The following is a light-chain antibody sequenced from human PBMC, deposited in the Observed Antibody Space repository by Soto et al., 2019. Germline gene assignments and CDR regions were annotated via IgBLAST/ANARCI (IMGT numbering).Light chain of an antibody. CDR2: DAS. Sequence: EIVMTQSPATLSVSPGERAALSCRASQSVSSNLAWYQQKPGQAPRLLIYDASTRATGIPARFTGSGSGTEITLTISSLQSEDFAVYYCQQYHNWPITFGGGTKVDIK. CDR3: QQYHNWPIT. CDR1: QSVSSN. V-gene: IGKV3-15*01. J-gene: IGKJ4*01.